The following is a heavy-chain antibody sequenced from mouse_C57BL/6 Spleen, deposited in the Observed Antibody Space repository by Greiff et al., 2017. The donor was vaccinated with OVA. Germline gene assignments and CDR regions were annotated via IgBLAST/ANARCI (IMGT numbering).Heavy chain of an antibody. Sequence: EVQLQQSGPELVKPGASVKISCKASGYSFTGYYMNWVKQSPEKSLEWIGEINPSTGGTTYNQKFKAKATLTVDKSSSTAYMHLKSLTSEDSAVYCCARYSPYAMDYWGQGTSVTVSS. CDR3: ARYSPYAMDY. CDR1: GYSFTGYY. D-gene: IGHD2-12*01. V-gene: IGHV1-42*01. CDR2: INPSTGGT. J-gene: IGHJ4*01.